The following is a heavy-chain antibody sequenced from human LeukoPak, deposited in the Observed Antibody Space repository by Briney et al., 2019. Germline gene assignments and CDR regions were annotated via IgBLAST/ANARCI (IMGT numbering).Heavy chain of an antibody. J-gene: IGHJ5*02. CDR3: ARDRTALVVRPATYNYFDP. CDR1: GYTFTGYY. Sequence: GASVKVSCKASGYTFTGYYMHWVRQAPGQGLEWMGWIHPNSGGTTYAQKFQGGVTMTRDTSINTAYMEVTRLTSGDTAVYFCARDRTALVVRPATYNYFDPWGQGTLVIVSS. D-gene: IGHD2-2*01. CDR2: IHPNSGGT. V-gene: IGHV1-2*02.